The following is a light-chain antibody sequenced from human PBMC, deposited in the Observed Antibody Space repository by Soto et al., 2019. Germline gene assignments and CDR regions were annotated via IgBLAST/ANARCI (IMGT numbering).Light chain of an antibody. CDR1: QDIRHD. CDR2: DTS. CDR3: LQHNSYSEA. V-gene: IGKV1-17*01. J-gene: IGKJ1*01. Sequence: DIQMTQSPSSLSASVGDRVTITCRASQDIRHDLGWYQQKPGKAPKRLIHDTSSLHSGVPSRFSGSGSGTEFTLTISSLQPEDFATYYCLQHNSYSEAFGQGTKVDIK.